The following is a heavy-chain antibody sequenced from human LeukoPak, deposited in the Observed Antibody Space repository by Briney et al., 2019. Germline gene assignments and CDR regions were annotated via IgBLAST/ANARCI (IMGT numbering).Heavy chain of an antibody. CDR2: IHKDGRVM. CDR1: GFSFSTYW. Sequence: HAGGSLRLSCAASGFSFSTYWMAWVRQAPGKGLEWVGNIHKDGRVMFYAASVKGRFTISRDNAKNSLYLQMNSLRAEDTAVYYCARKRQYYDILTGYYDYYGMDVWGQGTTVTVSS. J-gene: IGHJ6*02. D-gene: IGHD3-9*01. CDR3: ARKRQYYDILTGYYDYYGMDV. V-gene: IGHV3-7*01.